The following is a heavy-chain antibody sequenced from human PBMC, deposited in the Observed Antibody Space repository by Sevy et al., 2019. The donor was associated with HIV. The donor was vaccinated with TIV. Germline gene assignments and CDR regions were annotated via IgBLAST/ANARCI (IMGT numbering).Heavy chain of an antibody. CDR2: FDVEDGKP. D-gene: IGHD3-22*01. CDR1: GYTFNELS. J-gene: IGHJ4*02. CDR3: TRGHYDISGYVPSDY. V-gene: IGHV1-24*01. Sequence: ASVKVSCKVSGYTFNELSMHWVRQAPGKGLEWMGRFDVEDGKPIYAQKFQGRVIMTEDTSTGTAYMELSSLRSEDTAVYYCTRGHYDISGYVPSDYWGQGTLVTVSS.